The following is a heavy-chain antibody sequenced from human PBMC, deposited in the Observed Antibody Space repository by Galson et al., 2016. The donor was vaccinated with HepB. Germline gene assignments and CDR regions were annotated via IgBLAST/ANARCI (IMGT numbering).Heavy chain of an antibody. CDR3: ARRLDFDS. J-gene: IGHJ4*02. CDR2: IWYDGSKK. D-gene: IGHD4-11*01. CDR1: GFTFSSYG. V-gene: IGHV3-33*01. Sequence: SLRLSCAASGFTFSSYGMHWVRQAPGKGLEWVAVIWYDGSKKYYADSVKGRFTISRDNSKRTLYLQMDSLRAEDTAVYFCARRLDFDSWGQGTLVTVSS.